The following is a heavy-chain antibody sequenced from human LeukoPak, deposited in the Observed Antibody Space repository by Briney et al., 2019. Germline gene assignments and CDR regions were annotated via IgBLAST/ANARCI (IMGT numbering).Heavy chain of an antibody. CDR1: GGTFSSYA. D-gene: IGHD4-17*01. CDR3: ARDGGHDYGDYPDY. Sequence: ASVKVSCKASGGTFSSYAISWVRQAPGQGLEWMGRIIPTLGIANYAQKFQGRVTITADKSTSTAYMELSSLRSEDTAVYYCARDGGHDYGDYPDYWGQGTLVTVSS. V-gene: IGHV1-69*04. CDR2: IIPTLGIA. J-gene: IGHJ4*02.